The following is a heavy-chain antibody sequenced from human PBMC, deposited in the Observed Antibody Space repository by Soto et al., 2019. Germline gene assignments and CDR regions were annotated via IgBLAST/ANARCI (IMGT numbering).Heavy chain of an antibody. CDR1: GYTFTGFS. V-gene: IGHV1-2*04. J-gene: IGHJ4*02. Sequence: QVQLVQSGAEVKKPGASVKVSCKASGYTFTGFSMHWVRQAPGQGLKWMGWINPNSGGTNYAQKFQGWVTMTRDTSISTADMELSRLRYDDTALYYCARFGGEKGCDYIWGSFDYWGQGTLVTVSS. D-gene: IGHD3-16*01. CDR3: ARFGGEKGCDYIWGSFDY. CDR2: INPNSGGT.